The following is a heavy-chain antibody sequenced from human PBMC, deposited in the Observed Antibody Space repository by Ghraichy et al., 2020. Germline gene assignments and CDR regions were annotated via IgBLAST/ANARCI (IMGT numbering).Heavy chain of an antibody. Sequence: LSLTCAASGFTFSTYWMSWVRQAPGKGPEWVANIKQDGSEKYHVDSVKGRFTISRDNAKSSLYLHMNSLRAEDTAVYYCARGRYYLSGGMDVWGPGTTVTVS. V-gene: IGHV3-7*03. CDR3: ARGRYYLSGGMDV. J-gene: IGHJ6*02. D-gene: IGHD3-10*01. CDR1: GFTFSTYW. CDR2: IKQDGSEK.